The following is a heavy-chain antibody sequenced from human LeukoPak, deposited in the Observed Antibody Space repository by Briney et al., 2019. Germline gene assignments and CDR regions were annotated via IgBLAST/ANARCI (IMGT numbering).Heavy chain of an antibody. CDR3: ARGVRADFWSGYYTGPRFDY. CDR1: GYTFTSYY. J-gene: IGHJ4*02. CDR2: INPSGGST. D-gene: IGHD3-3*01. Sequence: ASVKVSCKASGYTFTSYYMHWVRQAPGQGLEWMGIINPSGGSTSYAQKFQGRVTMTRDTSTSTVYMELSSLRSEDTAVYYCARGVRADFWSGYYTGPRFDYWGQGTLVTVSS. V-gene: IGHV1-46*01.